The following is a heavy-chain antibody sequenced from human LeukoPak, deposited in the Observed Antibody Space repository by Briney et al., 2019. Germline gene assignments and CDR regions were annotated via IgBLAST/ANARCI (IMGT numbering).Heavy chain of an antibody. CDR1: GGSISSSNW. D-gene: IGHD1-26*01. V-gene: IGHV4-4*02. CDR2: IYHSGST. J-gene: IGHJ3*02. CDR3: ARGGGNYIDAFDI. Sequence: PSETLSLTCAVSGGSISSSNWWSWVRQPPGKGLEWIGEIYHSGSTNYNPSLKSRVTISVDKPKNQFSLKLSSVTAADTAVYYCARGGGNYIDAFDIWGQGTMVTVSS.